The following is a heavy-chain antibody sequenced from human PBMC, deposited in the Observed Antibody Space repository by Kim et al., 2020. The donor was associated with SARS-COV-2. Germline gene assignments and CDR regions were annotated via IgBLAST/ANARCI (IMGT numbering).Heavy chain of an antibody. CDR2: INPNSGDT. CDR3: ARDRLGANEFDC. J-gene: IGHJ4*02. D-gene: IGHD1-26*01. CDR1: GYTFTGYY. Sequence: ASVKVSCKASGYTFTGYYIHWLRQAPGQGLEWLGRINPNSGDTNYAHRFQGRVTMTRGTSINTAYMELSSLRSDDTAVYYCARDRLGANEFDCRGQRTLLPLSS. V-gene: IGHV1-2*06.